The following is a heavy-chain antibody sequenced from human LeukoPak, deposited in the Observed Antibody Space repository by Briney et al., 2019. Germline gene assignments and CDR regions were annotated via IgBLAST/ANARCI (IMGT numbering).Heavy chain of an antibody. J-gene: IGHJ4*02. D-gene: IGHD4-17*01. V-gene: IGHV1-2*02. CDR2: INPNSGGT. CDR3: ARAVPTVTDFDY. CDR1: GYTFTGYY. Sequence: ASVKVSCKASGYTFTGYYMHWVRQAPGQGLEWMGWINPNSGGTNYAQKFQDRVTMSRDTSISTAYMELSRLRSDDTAVYYCARAVPTVTDFDYWGQGTLVTVSS.